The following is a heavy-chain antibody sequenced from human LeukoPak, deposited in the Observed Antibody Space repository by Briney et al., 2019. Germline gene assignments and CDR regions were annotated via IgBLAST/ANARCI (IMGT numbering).Heavy chain of an antibody. D-gene: IGHD2-2*01. J-gene: IGHJ3*02. CDR1: GGSFSGYY. CDR2: INHSGST. Sequence: SETLSLTCAVYGGSFSGYYWSWIRQPPGKGLEWIGEINHSGSTNYNPSLKSRVTISVDTSKNQFSLKLSSVTAGDTAVYYCARGRGGADIVVVPAATGRGAFDIWGQGTMVTVSS. CDR3: ARGRGGADIVVVPAATGRGAFDI. V-gene: IGHV4-34*01.